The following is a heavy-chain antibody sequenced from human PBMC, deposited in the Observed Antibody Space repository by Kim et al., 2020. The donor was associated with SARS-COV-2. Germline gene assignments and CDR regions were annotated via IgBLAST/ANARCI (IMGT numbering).Heavy chain of an antibody. J-gene: IGHJ4*03. D-gene: IGHD3-10*02. CDR1: GFTFSTSR. CDR2: VSPDGTYV. V-gene: IGHV3-74*01. Sequence: GGSLRLSCTASGFTFSTSRMDWVRQAPGKGLVWVSRVSPDGTYVLDADSVTVRFTISRDNAKNTLYLQMNSLRAEDTGIYHCVKGGLFDFEDWGHGAMVTVSS. CDR3: VKGGLFDFED.